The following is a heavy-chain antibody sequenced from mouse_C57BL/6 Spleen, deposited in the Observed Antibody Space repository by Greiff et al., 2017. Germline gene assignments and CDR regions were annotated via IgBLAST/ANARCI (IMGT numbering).Heavy chain of an antibody. D-gene: IGHD2-3*01. Sequence: EVKLVESGGGLVKPGGSLKLSCAASGFTFSDYGMHWVRQAPEKGLEWVAYISSGSSTIYYADTVKGRFTISRDNAKNTLFLQMTSLRSEDTAMYYCARPGGYYDAMDYWGQGTSVTVSS. CDR1: GFTFSDYG. J-gene: IGHJ4*01. CDR2: ISSGSSTI. V-gene: IGHV5-17*01. CDR3: ARPGGYYDAMDY.